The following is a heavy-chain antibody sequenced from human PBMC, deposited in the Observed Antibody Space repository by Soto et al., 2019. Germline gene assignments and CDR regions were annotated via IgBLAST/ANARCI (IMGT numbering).Heavy chain of an antibody. J-gene: IGHJ5*02. Sequence: TLSLTCSVSGGTITSGRSSWKWIRQSPGKGLEWIAYIYHSGSTYYNPSLKSRVTISVDRSENQFSLKLTSVTAADTAVYYCVRESVASGPNYFDTWGPGTLVTVSS. V-gene: IGHV4-30-2*06. CDR2: IYHSGST. D-gene: IGHD6-6*01. CDR1: GGTITSGRSS. CDR3: VRESVASGPNYFDT.